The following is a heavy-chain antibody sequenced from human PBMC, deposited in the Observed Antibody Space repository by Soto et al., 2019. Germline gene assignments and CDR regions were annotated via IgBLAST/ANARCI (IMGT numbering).Heavy chain of an antibody. CDR1: GGSFSGYD. CDR2: INHSGST. Sequence: QVQLQQWGAGLLKPSETLSLTCAVYGGSFSGYDWTWIRQPPGTGLEWIGEINHSGSTNYNPSLKSRVTISVDTSKKQFSLKLTSVTAADTAVYYCARDKSTGLFDYWGQGTLVTVSS. V-gene: IGHV4-34*01. J-gene: IGHJ4*02. CDR3: ARDKSTGLFDY. D-gene: IGHD2-8*02.